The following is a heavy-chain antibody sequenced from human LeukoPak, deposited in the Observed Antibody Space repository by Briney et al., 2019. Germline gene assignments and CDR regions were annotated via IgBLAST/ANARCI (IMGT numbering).Heavy chain of an antibody. CDR1: GYTFTGYY. V-gene: IGHV1-46*01. Sequence: ASVKVSCKASGYTFTGYYLHWVRQAPGQGLEWMGIINPSGGSTSYAQKFQGRVTMTRDTSTSTVYMDLSSLRSEDTAVYYCARALKKYSSSWYADAFDIWGQGTMVTVSS. D-gene: IGHD6-13*01. CDR2: INPSGGST. CDR3: ARALKKYSSSWYADAFDI. J-gene: IGHJ3*02.